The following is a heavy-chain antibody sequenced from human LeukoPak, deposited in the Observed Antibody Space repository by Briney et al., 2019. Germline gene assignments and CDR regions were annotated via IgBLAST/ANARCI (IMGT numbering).Heavy chain of an antibody. V-gene: IGHV4-61*02. Sequence: SQTLSLTCTVSGGSISSGSYYWSWIRQPAGKGLEWIGRIYTSGSTNYNPSLKSRVTISEDTSKNQFSLKLSSVTAADTAVYYCARRGYSGYEDYWGQGTLVTVSS. CDR3: ARRGYSGYEDY. J-gene: IGHJ4*02. D-gene: IGHD5-12*01. CDR1: GGSISSGSYY. CDR2: IYTSGST.